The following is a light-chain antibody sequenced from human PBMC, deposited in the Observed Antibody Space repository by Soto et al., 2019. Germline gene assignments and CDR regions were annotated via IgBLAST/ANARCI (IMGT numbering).Light chain of an antibody. CDR1: QGISSY. CDR3: QQYYSYTRT. V-gene: IGKV1-8*01. Sequence: AIRMTQSPSSFSASTGDRVTITCRASQGISSYLAWYQQKPGKDPKLLIYAASTLQSGVPSRFSGSGSGTDFNLTISCLQSEDFATYYCQQYYSYTRTFGQGTKVDIK. CDR2: AAS. J-gene: IGKJ1*01.